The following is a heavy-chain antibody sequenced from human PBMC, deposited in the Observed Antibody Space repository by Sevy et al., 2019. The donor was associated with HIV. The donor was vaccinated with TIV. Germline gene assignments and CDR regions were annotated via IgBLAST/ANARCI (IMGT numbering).Heavy chain of an antibody. CDR2: ISGSGGST. J-gene: IGHJ4*02. D-gene: IGHD5-18*01. Sequence: GGSLRLSCAASGFTFSSYAMSWVRQAPGKGLEWVSAISGSGGSTYYADSVKGRFTISRDNSKNTLYLQMNSLRAEDTAVYYYANKNVDTAMVFDYWGQGTLVTVSS. CDR3: ANKNVDTAMVFDY. CDR1: GFTFSSYA. V-gene: IGHV3-23*01.